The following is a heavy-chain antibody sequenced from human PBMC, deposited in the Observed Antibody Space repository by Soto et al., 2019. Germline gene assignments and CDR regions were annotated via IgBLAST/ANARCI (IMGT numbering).Heavy chain of an antibody. D-gene: IGHD5-18*01. J-gene: IGHJ4*02. CDR2: IYYSGST. CDR1: GCSISSYY. V-gene: IGHV4-59*01. Sequence: PSETLSLTCTVSGCSISSYYWSWIQQPPGKGLEWIGYIYYSGSTNYNPSLKSRVTISVDTSKNQFSLKLSSVTAADTAVYYCARDNGYSYGYTLDHWGQGTLVTVS. CDR3: ARDNGYSYGYTLDH.